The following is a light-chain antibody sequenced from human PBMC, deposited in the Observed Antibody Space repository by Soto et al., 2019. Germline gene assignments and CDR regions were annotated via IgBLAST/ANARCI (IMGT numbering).Light chain of an antibody. Sequence: EIVVTQSPGILSVSPGDRATLSCRASQSVGRNLAWYQQKPGQAPTLLIYAASTRATGLPARFSGSGSGTDLTLTISSLQFEDFAVYYCQEYSTCPLFTFGPGTRVDIK. CDR3: QEYSTCPLFT. J-gene: IGKJ3*01. V-gene: IGKV3-15*01. CDR2: AAS. CDR1: QSVGRN.